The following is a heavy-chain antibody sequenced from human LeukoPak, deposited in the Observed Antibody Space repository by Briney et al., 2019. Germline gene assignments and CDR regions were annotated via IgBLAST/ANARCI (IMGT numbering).Heavy chain of an antibody. Sequence: GGSLRLSCAASGFTFSNYWMSWVRQAPGKGLEWVANIKEDGSEKYYEDSVKGRFTISRDNAKNLVYLQMDSLRAEDTAVYYCTRDNRYYYWGQGTVVTVSS. CDR3: TRDNRYYY. CDR1: GFTFSNYW. V-gene: IGHV3-7*01. D-gene: IGHD2-21*01. J-gene: IGHJ4*02. CDR2: IKEDGSEK.